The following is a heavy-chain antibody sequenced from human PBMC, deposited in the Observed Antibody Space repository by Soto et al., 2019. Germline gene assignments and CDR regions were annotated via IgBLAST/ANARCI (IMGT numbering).Heavy chain of an antibody. Sequence: ASVKVSCKASGYSFIDYYINWVRQAPGQGLEWMGWINPKDGATKSAQKFQDWVTMTSDTSHTTAYLDLRSDDTAVYYCARGRKVVATPARDDWFDPWGQGTLVTAPQ. V-gene: IGHV1-2*04. CDR3: ARGRKVVATPARDDWFDP. CDR2: INPKDGAT. D-gene: IGHD2-21*02. J-gene: IGHJ5*02. CDR1: GYSFIDYY.